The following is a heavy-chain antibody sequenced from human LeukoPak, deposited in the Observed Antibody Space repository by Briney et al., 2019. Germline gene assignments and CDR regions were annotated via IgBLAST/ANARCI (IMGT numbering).Heavy chain of an antibody. J-gene: IGHJ5*02. Sequence: SETLSLTCTVSGGSITSYYWSWIRQPPGKGLEWIGSIYYSGSTNYNPSLKSRVTISVDTSKNQFSLKLSSVTAADTALYYCARMFRSSWYINWFDPWGQGTLVTVSS. V-gene: IGHV4-59*01. CDR2: IYYSGST. CDR3: ARMFRSSWYINWFDP. D-gene: IGHD6-13*01. CDR1: GGSITSYY.